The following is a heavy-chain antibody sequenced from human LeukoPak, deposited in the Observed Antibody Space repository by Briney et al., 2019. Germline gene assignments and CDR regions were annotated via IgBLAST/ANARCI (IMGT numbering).Heavy chain of an antibody. CDR1: GFSFSSYS. J-gene: IGHJ4*02. Sequence: GSLRLSCAASGFSFSSYSINWIRQTPGEGLEWVSSISSGSNYIYYADSVKGRFIISRDNAENSLHLQMNSLRAEDTAVYYCARHGYYDSSGYSPLDYWGQGTLVTVSS. V-gene: IGHV3-21*01. D-gene: IGHD3-22*01. CDR2: ISSGSNYI. CDR3: ARHGYYDSSGYSPLDY.